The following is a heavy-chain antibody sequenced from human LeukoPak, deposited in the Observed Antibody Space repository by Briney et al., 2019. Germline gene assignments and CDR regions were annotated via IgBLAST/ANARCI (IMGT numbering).Heavy chain of an antibody. J-gene: IGHJ3*02. D-gene: IGHD3-9*01. CDR3: ARLPPYDILTGGTFDI. Sequence: SETLSLTCTVSGASIRNYYWSWIRQTPEKGLEWMGYIHATGGSNYNPSFKSRVTMSVDTSKNEFSLKVNSVTAAETGMYYCARLPPYDILTGGTFDIWGQGTMVTVAS. CDR2: IHATGGS. CDR1: GASIRNYY. V-gene: IGHV4-4*09.